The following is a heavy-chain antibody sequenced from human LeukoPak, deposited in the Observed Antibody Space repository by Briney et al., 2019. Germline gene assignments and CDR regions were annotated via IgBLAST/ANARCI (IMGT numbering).Heavy chain of an antibody. CDR2: VIPIFGTT. CDR1: GGTFNKYA. Sequence: ASVNVSCKASGGTFNKYATSWVRQAPGEGLEWMGGVIPIFGTTNYAQKFQGRVTITADESTSTAYMELSSLTPEDTAVYYCARDIPSYGDFRGEMDVWGKGTTVTVSS. J-gene: IGHJ6*04. V-gene: IGHV1-69*13. CDR3: ARDIPSYGDFRGEMDV. D-gene: IGHD4-17*01.